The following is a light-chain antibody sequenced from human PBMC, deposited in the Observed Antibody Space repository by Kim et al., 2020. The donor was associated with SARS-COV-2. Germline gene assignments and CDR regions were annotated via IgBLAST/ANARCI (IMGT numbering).Light chain of an antibody. V-gene: IGLV3-19*01. CDR1: SLRSYY. Sequence: VALRQTVRITGQGDSLRSYYATWYQQKPGQAPIVVIYGKNNRPSGIPDRFSGSSSGNTASLTITGTQAGDEADYYCNSRDSNDNVVFGGGTKLTVL. CDR3: NSRDSNDNVV. J-gene: IGLJ3*02. CDR2: GKN.